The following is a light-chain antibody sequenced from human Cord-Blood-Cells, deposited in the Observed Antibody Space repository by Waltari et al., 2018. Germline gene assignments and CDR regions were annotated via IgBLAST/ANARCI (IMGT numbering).Light chain of an antibody. V-gene: IGKV3-11*01. J-gene: IGKJ4*01. CDR1: QSVSSY. Sequence: EIVLTQSPATLPLSPGERATLSCRSSQSVSSYIAWYQQKPGQAPRLLIFDASNRATGLPARFSGSGSGTYFTLTSSSLEPEDCAVYCWQQRRNWLTFGGGTKVEIK. CDR2: DAS. CDR3: QQRRNWLT.